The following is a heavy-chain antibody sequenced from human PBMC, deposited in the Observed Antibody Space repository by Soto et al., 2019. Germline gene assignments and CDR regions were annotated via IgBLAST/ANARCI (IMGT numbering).Heavy chain of an antibody. CDR3: ARGVGGSPLPYYYYYGMDL. CDR1: GGSISRYY. Sequence: SDTLSLTSTVSGGSISRYYWRWIRQPPGKGLEWIGYIYYSGSTNYYPSLKSRVTISVDTSKNQFSLKLSSVTAADTAVYYCARGVGGSPLPYYYYYGMDLWGKGTTVT. CDR2: IYYSGST. V-gene: IGHV4-59*07. J-gene: IGHJ6*04. D-gene: IGHD1-26*01.